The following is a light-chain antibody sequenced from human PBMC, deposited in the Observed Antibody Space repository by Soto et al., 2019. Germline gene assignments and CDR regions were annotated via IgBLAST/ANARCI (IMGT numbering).Light chain of an antibody. Sequence: EIVLTQSPGTLSLSPGERATLSCRASQSVSSSYLAWYQQKPGQAPRLLIYGASSRATGIPGRFSGSGSGTDFTLTISRLEPEDFAVYYCQQYGRSPFTFALGPKWISN. J-gene: IGKJ3*01. CDR2: GAS. CDR1: QSVSSSY. CDR3: QQYGRSPFT. V-gene: IGKV3-20*01.